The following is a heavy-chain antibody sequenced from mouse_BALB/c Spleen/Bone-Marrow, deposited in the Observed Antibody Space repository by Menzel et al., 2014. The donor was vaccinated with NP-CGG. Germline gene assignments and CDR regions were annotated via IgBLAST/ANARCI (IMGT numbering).Heavy chain of an antibody. CDR2: ISNGGGST. D-gene: IGHD2-3*01. V-gene: IGHV5-12*02. Sequence: EVQLVESGGGLVQPGGSLKLSCTTSGFTFSDYYMYWVRQTPEKRLEWVAYISNGGGSTYYPDTVKGRFTISRDNAKNTLYLQMSRLESEDTAMYYCARPLYDGYYVAYWGQGTLVTVSA. CDR3: ARPLYDGYYVAY. CDR1: GFTFSDYY. J-gene: IGHJ3*01.